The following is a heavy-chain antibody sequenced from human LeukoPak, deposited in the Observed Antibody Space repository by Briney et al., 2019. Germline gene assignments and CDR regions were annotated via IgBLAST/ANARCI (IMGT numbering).Heavy chain of an antibody. CDR3: ARAISYSSGSYFDY. Sequence: ASVKVSCQASGGTFSRYAISWVRQAPGQGLEWMGGSIPIFGTANYAQKFQGRVTITTDESTSTAYLELSSLTSEDTAVYYCARAISYSSGSYFDYWGQGTLVTVSS. CDR1: GGTFSRYA. D-gene: IGHD6-19*01. J-gene: IGHJ4*02. V-gene: IGHV1-69*05. CDR2: SIPIFGTA.